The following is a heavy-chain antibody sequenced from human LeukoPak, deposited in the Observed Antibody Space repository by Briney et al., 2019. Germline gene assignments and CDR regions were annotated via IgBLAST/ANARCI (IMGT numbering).Heavy chain of an antibody. Sequence: GRSLRLSCAASGFTFSSFGMHWVRQAPGKGLEWVAVIWYDGSNKYYADSVKGRFTISRDNAKNSLYLQMNSLRAEDTAVYYCARAPYSYYYDSSGYYPYYYYYYMDVWGKGTTVTVSS. CDR3: ARAPYSYYYDSSGYYPYYYYYYMDV. V-gene: IGHV3-33*01. D-gene: IGHD3-22*01. J-gene: IGHJ6*03. CDR1: GFTFSSFG. CDR2: IWYDGSNK.